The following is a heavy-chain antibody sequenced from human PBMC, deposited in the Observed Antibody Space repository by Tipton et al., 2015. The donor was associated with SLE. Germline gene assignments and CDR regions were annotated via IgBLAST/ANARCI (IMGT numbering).Heavy chain of an antibody. Sequence: TLSLTCTVSGGSISSSNYYWGWIRQPPGKGLEWIGSIYYSGSTYYNPSLKSRVSISVDTSKNQFFLNLHSVTAADTAVYYCARGGASVLIRNFYFDYWGQGSLVTLSS. V-gene: IGHV4-39*07. CDR2: IYYSGST. J-gene: IGHJ4*01. CDR1: GGSISSSNYY. D-gene: IGHD2-8*01. CDR3: ARGGASVLIRNFYFDY.